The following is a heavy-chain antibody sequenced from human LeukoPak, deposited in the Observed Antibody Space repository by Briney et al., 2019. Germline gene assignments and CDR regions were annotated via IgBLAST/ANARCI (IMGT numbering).Heavy chain of an antibody. CDR1: GFTFSSYA. CDR2: ISGSGDNT. Sequence: PGGSLRLSCAASGFTFSSYAMSWVRQAPGKGLEWVSGISGSGDNTYYADSVKGRFTIPRDNSKNTLYLQMNSLRADDTAVYYCAKGGLVHRFDPWGQGTLVTVSS. CDR3: AKGGLVHRFDP. V-gene: IGHV3-23*01. J-gene: IGHJ5*02.